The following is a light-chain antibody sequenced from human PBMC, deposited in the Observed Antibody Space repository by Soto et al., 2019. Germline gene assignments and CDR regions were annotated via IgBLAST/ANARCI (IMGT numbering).Light chain of an antibody. J-gene: IGLJ1*01. CDR1: NFDMGVYNY. CDR3: FSFTTTSTHV. CDR2: EVS. Sequence: QSVLTQPASVSGSPGQSITISCTGSNFDMGVYNYVSWYQQHPGKAPQLMIYEVSNRPSGVSNRFSGSKSGNTASLTISGLQAEDEAEYFCFSFTTTSTHVVVTGTMVTVL. V-gene: IGLV2-14*01.